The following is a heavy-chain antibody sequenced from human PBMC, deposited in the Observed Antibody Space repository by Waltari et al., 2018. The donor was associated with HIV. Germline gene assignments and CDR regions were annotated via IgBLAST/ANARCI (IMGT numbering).Heavy chain of an antibody. CDR2: INPSGGST. J-gene: IGHJ4*02. D-gene: IGHD3-10*01. Sequence: QVQVVQSGAEVKKPGASVKVSCKESGYTFRSHYMQWVRQAPGQGLEWMGIINPSGGSTSYAQKFQGRVTMTRDTSTSTVYMELSSLRSEDTAVYYCARASISPRWFGSPGDYWGQGTLVTVSS. CDR1: GYTFRSHY. CDR3: ARASISPRWFGSPGDY. V-gene: IGHV1-46*01.